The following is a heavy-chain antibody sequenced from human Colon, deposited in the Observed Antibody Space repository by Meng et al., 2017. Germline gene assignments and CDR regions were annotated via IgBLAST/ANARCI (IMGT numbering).Heavy chain of an antibody. D-gene: IGHD1-1*01. CDR2: VRSKPAGGIT. CDR1: GFAFSDAW. V-gene: IGHV3-15*01. J-gene: IGHJ5*02. CDR3: TTTYGTGP. Sequence: GESLKISCEASGFAFSDAWMSWVRQAPGKGLEWVGRVRSKPAGGITEYAAPVKGRFIISRDDSKNTMFLQMNSLKSEDTAVYFCTTTYGTGPWGQGILVTVSS.